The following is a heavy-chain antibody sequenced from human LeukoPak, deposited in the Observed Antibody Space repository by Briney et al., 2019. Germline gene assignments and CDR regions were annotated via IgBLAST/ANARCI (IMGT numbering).Heavy chain of an antibody. V-gene: IGHV3-48*03. Sequence: GGSLRLSCTASGFTFSSYEMNWVRQAPGKGLEWVSYISSSGTSMYYADSVKGRFTISRDNAKNSLYLQMNSLRDEDTAVYYCARVLGIVGGWGQGTLVTVSS. J-gene: IGHJ4*02. CDR3: ARVLGIVGG. CDR1: GFTFSSYE. D-gene: IGHD1-26*01. CDR2: ISSSGTSM.